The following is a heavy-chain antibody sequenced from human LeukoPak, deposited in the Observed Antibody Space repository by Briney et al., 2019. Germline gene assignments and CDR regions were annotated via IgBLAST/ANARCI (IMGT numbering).Heavy chain of an antibody. CDR1: GFTFSNYG. Sequence: PGGSLRLSCAASGFTFSNYGMHWVRQAPGKGLGWVAFIRFDDTSKFYADSVKGRFTIFRDNSKNMLSLQMNSLRVEDTAVYYCAKDLKVGATYYYYMDVWGKGTTVSVSS. CDR3: AKDLKVGATYYYYMDV. J-gene: IGHJ6*03. CDR2: IRFDDTSK. V-gene: IGHV3-30*02. D-gene: IGHD1-26*01.